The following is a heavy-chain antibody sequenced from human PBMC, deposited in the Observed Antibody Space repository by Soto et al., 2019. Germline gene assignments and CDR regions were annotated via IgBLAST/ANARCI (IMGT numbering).Heavy chain of an antibody. D-gene: IGHD2-15*01. CDR2: ISAYNGNT. CDR1: GYTFTSYG. J-gene: IGHJ5*02. V-gene: IGHV1-18*01. CDR3: ARDNAVVVVAAKNWFDP. Sequence: ASVKVSCKASGYTFTSYGISWVRQAPGQGLEWMGWISAYNGNTNYAQKLQGRVTMTTDTSTSTAYMELRSLRSDDTAVYYCARDNAVVVVAAKNWFDPWGQGTLVTVSS.